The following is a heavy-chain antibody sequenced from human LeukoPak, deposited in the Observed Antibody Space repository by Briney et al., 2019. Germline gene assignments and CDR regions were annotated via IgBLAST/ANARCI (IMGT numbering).Heavy chain of an antibody. J-gene: IGHJ4*02. V-gene: IGHV3-30-3*01. CDR3: ARGLLRHIVVVTAIRPLDY. CDR1: GFTFSSYA. Sequence: GGSLRLSCAASGFTFSSYAMHWVRQAPGKGLEWVAVISYDGSNKYYADSVKGRFTISRDNSKNTLYLQMNSLRAEDTAVYYCARGLLRHIVVVTAIRPLDYWGQGTLVTVSS. D-gene: IGHD2-21*02. CDR2: ISYDGSNK.